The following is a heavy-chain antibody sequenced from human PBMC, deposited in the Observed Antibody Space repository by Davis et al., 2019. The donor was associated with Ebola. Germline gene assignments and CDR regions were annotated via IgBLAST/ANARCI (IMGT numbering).Heavy chain of an antibody. CDR3: ARDGPHYDIDY. CDR1: GFTFSNYW. V-gene: IGHV3-33*08. CDR2: IWSDGSNK. J-gene: IGHJ4*02. D-gene: IGHD3-9*01. Sequence: GESLKISCAASGFTFSNYWMSWVRRAPGKGPEWVAVIWSDGSNKEYADSVKGRFTISRDNSRNILYMQMNYLRTEDTAVYYCARDGPHYDIDYWGQGTPVTVSS.